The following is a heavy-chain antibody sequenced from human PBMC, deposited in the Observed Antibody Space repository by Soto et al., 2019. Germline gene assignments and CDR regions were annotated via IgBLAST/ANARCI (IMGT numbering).Heavy chain of an antibody. V-gene: IGHV5-51*01. D-gene: IGHD6-6*01. Sequence: GESLKISCKGSGYSFTSYWIGWVRQMPGKGLEWMGIIYPGDSDTRYSPSFQGQVTISADKSISTAYLQWSSLKASDTAMYYCARLRYSSSLGYYYYGMDVWGQGTTVTVSS. CDR2: IYPGDSDT. J-gene: IGHJ6*02. CDR1: GYSFTSYW. CDR3: ARLRYSSSLGYYYYGMDV.